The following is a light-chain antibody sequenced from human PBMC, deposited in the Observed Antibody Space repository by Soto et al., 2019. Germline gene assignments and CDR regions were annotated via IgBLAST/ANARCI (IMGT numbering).Light chain of an antibody. CDR3: QQYNNWPPWS. CDR1: QSVSSN. V-gene: IGKV3-15*01. J-gene: IGKJ1*01. Sequence: EIVMTQSPATLSVSPGERATLSCRASQSVSSNLAWYQQKPGQAPRLLIYGASTRATGIPARFSGSGSGIEFTLTISRLQSEYFSVYYCQQYNNWPPWSFGQGTKVEFK. CDR2: GAS.